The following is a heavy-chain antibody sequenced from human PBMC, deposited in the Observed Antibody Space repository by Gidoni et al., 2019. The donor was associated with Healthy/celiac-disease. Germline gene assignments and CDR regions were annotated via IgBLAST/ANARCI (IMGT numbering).Heavy chain of an antibody. CDR2: IYYSGST. Sequence: QVQLQASGPGLVKPSQTLSLTCTVPGGSTTSGGYYCSWIRQHPGKGLEWIGYIYYSGSTYYNPSLKSRVTISVDTSKNQFSLKLSSVTAADTAVYYCAREPDYDYVWGSYRPQDAFDIWGQGTMVTVSS. V-gene: IGHV4-31*03. D-gene: IGHD3-16*02. CDR3: AREPDYDYVWGSYRPQDAFDI. J-gene: IGHJ3*02. CDR1: GGSTTSGGYY.